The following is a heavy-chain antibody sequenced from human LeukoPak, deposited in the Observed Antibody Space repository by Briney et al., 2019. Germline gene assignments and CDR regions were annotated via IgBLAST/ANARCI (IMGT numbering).Heavy chain of an antibody. J-gene: IGHJ5*02. CDR1: GGSLSSGGYS. V-gene: IGHV4-30-2*01. D-gene: IGHD6-19*01. CDR3: ARARGRGIAVWFDP. Sequence: PSETLSLTCAVSGGSLSSGGYSWSWIRQPPGKGLEWIGYIYHSGSNYYNPSLKSRVTISVDRSKNQFSLKLSSVTAADTAVYYCARARGRGIAVWFDPWGQGTLVTVSS. CDR2: IYHSGSN.